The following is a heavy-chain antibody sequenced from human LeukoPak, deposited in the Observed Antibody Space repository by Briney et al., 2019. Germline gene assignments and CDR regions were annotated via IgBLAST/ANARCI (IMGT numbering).Heavy chain of an antibody. Sequence: GGSLRLSCAASGFTFSSYSMNWVRQAPGKGLEWVSSISSSSSYIYYADSVKGRFTISRDNAKNSLYLQMNSLRAEDTAVYYCASSRYYGDYHFDYWGQGTLVTVSS. D-gene: IGHD4-17*01. V-gene: IGHV3-21*01. CDR2: ISSSSSYI. J-gene: IGHJ4*02. CDR3: ASSRYYGDYHFDY. CDR1: GFTFSSYS.